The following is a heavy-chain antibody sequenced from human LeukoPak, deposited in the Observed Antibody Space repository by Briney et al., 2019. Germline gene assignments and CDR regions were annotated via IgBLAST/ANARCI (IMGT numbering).Heavy chain of an antibody. CDR2: ISSSSSYI. CDR3: ARDSTVYSNNVADAFDI. CDR1: GFTFSSYS. V-gene: IGHV3-21*01. J-gene: IGHJ3*02. Sequence: GGSLRLSCAASGFTFSSYSMNWVRQAPGKGLEWVSSISSSSSYIYYADSVKGRFTISRDNAKNSLYLQMNSLRAEDTAVYYCARDSTVYSNNVADAFDIWGQGIMVTVSS. D-gene: IGHD4-11*01.